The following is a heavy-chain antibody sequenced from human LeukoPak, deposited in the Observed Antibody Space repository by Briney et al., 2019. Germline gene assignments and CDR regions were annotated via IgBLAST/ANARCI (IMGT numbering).Heavy chain of an antibody. D-gene: IGHD6-13*01. V-gene: IGHV3-66*01. CDR1: GFTVSSNY. Sequence: PGGSLRLSCAASGFTVSSNYMSWVRQAPGKGLEWVSVIYSAGSTYYADSVKGRFTISRDNSKNTLYLQMNSLRAEDTAVYYCARDSYSSTWYGFFHAFDIWGQGTMVTVSS. CDR2: IYSAGST. J-gene: IGHJ3*02. CDR3: ARDSYSSTWYGFFHAFDI.